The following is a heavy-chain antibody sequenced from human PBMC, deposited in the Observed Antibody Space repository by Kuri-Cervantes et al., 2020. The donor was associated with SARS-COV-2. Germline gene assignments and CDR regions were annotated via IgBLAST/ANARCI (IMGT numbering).Heavy chain of an antibody. CDR1: GFTFSSDS. CDR2: ISSSSSTI. V-gene: IGHV3-48*01. D-gene: IGHD2-2*01. J-gene: IGHJ6*03. CDR3: AREGYCSSTSSSRGYYYYYMDV. Sequence: GGSLRLSCAASGFTFSSDSMNWVRQAPGKGLEWVSYISSSSSTIYYADSVKGRFTISRDNAKNSLYLQMNSLRAEDTAVYYCAREGYCSSTSSSRGYYYYYMDVWGKGTTVTVSS.